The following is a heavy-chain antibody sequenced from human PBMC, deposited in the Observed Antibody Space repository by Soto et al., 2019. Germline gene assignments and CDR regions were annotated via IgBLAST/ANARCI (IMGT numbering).Heavy chain of an antibody. J-gene: IGHJ5*02. D-gene: IGHD2-8*01. CDR3: AHRTSTLSRCFDP. CDR2: IYWDDDK. V-gene: IGHV2-5*02. Sequence: QITLKASGPSLLKPTQTLTLTCTFPGCSRTTSGVAVCWLRPPPGPALEWLKLIYWDDDKRYSPSLKSSHTITKYTSKNRVVLTVTNMDPADTATYFCAHRTSTLSRCFDPWGQGTLVTVSS. CDR1: GCSRTTSGVA.